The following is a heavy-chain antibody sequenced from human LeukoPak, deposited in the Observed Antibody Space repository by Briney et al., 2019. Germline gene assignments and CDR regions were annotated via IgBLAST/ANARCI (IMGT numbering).Heavy chain of an antibody. D-gene: IGHD3-22*01. CDR3: ARESGGYYDWFDP. CDR1: AFNFNNYW. J-gene: IGHJ5*02. CDR2: INQEGSEK. Sequence: PGGSLRLSCEASAFNFNNYWMNWVRQAPGKGLEWVANINQEGSEKNYADSVKGRFTVSRDNAKTSLFLHLSSLRVEDTAIYYCARESGGYYDWFDPWGQGTLVIVSA. V-gene: IGHV3-7*01.